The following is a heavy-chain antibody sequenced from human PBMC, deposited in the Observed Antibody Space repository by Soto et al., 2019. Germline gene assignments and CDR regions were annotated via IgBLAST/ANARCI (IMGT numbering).Heavy chain of an antibody. CDR1: GDSSSTFY. V-gene: IGHV4-59*01. CDR3: ARSFCRDSIRCNLFDP. CDR2: MNNIGRT. J-gene: IGHJ5*02. D-gene: IGHD2-2*02. Sequence: QVQLQESGPGLVKLSETLSLTCSVSGDSSSTFYWSWIRQSPGKGLEWIGYMNNIGRTNYNPSLKSRVTISLDTSKNQFSLNVRSVISADTAVYYCARSFCRDSIRCNLFDPWGQGTLVTVSS.